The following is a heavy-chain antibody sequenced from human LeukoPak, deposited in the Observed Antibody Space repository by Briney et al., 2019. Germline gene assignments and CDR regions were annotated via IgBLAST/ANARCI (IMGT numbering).Heavy chain of an antibody. D-gene: IGHD1-1*01. CDR1: GFTFSSYW. V-gene: IGHV3-74*01. Sequence: GGSLRLSCAASGFTFSSYWMHWVRQAPGKGLVWVSRINSDGSSTSYADSVKGRFTISRDNAKNTLYLQMNSLRAEDTAVYYCARDGTTNGGFVNDEAFDIWGQGTMVTVSS. CDR2: INSDGSST. CDR3: ARDGTTNGGFVNDEAFDI. J-gene: IGHJ3*02.